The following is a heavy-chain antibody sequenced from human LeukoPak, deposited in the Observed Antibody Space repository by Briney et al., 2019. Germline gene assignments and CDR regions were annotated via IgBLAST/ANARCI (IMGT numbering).Heavy chain of an antibody. CDR2: ISGGGGST. D-gene: IGHD5-12*01. CDR3: AKDLGSGYDPDYMDV. V-gene: IGHV3-23*01. Sequence: GGSLRLSCAASGFAFSNYAMGWVRQAPGKGLEWVSAISGGGGSTYYADSVKGRFTISRDNSKNTLYLQMNSLRAEETAVYYCAKDLGSGYDPDYMDVWGKGTTVTVSS. CDR1: GFAFSNYA. J-gene: IGHJ6*03.